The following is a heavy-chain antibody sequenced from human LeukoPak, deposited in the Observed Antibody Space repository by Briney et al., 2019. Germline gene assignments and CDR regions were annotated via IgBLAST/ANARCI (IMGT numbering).Heavy chain of an antibody. Sequence: ASVRVSCKASGYTFTGYYMHWVRQAPGQGLEWMGWINPNSGGTNYAQKFQGRVTMTTDTSITTAYMDLNRLRSDDTAVYYCARESPYSSSWFDNWGQGTLVTVSS. CDR2: INPNSGGT. CDR3: ARESPYSSSWFDN. D-gene: IGHD6-13*01. CDR1: GYTFTGYY. V-gene: IGHV1-2*02. J-gene: IGHJ4*02.